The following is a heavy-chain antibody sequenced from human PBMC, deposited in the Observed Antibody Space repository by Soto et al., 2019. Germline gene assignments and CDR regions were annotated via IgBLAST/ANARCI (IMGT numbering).Heavy chain of an antibody. D-gene: IGHD3-9*01. CDR1: GYPFIKYG. Sequence: QLQLVQSAAEVKKPAASVRVSCKAYGYPFIKYGISWIRQAPEQGLEWMGWIKVDSGYTNYAQKFQGRVTMTADTSSDTAFMELRSLRLDDTAVYFCATSYDTGFDPWGQGTLVSVSS. J-gene: IGHJ5*02. V-gene: IGHV1-18*04. CDR3: ATSYDTGFDP. CDR2: IKVDSGYT.